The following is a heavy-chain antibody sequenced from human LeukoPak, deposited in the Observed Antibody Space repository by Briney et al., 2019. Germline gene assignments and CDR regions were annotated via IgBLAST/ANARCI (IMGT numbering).Heavy chain of an antibody. CDR2: IYSGAST. D-gene: IGHD6-13*01. CDR3: ASLYSGSWYSTGPADY. CDR1: GFTVSSNY. V-gene: IGHV3-53*01. Sequence: GGSLRLSCAASGFTVSSNYMSGVRQAPGKGLEWVLVIYSGASTYDADSVKGRSTISRNNTKTTLYLQMSSLRAEDTAVYYCASLYSGSWYSTGPADYWGHGTLVT. J-gene: IGHJ4*01.